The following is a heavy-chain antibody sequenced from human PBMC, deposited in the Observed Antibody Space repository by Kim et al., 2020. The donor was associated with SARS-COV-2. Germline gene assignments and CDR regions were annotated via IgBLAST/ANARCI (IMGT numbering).Heavy chain of an antibody. CDR3: ARHFSYYYGSGSYYNVLNDWFDP. D-gene: IGHD3-10*01. CDR1: GGSISSGGYY. CDR2: IYYSGST. V-gene: IGHV4-31*03. J-gene: IGHJ5*02. Sequence: SETLSLTCTVSGGSISSGGYYWSWIRQHPGKGLEWIGYIYYSGSTYYNPSLKSRVTISVDTSKNQFSLKLSSVTAADTAVYYCARHFSYYYGSGSYYNVLNDWFDPWGQGTRVTVSS.